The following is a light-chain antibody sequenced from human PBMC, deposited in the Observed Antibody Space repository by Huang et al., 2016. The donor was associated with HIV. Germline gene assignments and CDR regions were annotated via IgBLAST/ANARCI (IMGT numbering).Light chain of an antibody. CDR1: QSVSSNY. Sequence: EIVLTQSPDTLSLSPGERATLSCRASQSVSSNYLAWYQQKPGHAPRLLIYGASSRATGIPDRFSGSGSGTDFTLTINRLEPEDFAVYYCQQYGSSPITFGQGTRLEIK. CDR3: QQYGSSPIT. CDR2: GAS. J-gene: IGKJ5*01. V-gene: IGKV3-20*01.